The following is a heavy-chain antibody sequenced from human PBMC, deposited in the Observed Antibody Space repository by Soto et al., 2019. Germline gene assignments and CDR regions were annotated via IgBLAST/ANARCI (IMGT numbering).Heavy chain of an antibody. Sequence: GGSLRLSCAASGFTFSSYGMHWVRQAPGKGLEWVAVIWYDGSNKYYADSVKGRFTISRDNSKNTLYLQMNSLRAEDTAVYYCARDSEVTLSYYYDSSGYSPLDYWGQGTLVTVSS. V-gene: IGHV3-33*01. D-gene: IGHD3-22*01. CDR2: IWYDGSNK. CDR3: ARDSEVTLSYYYDSSGYSPLDY. J-gene: IGHJ4*02. CDR1: GFTFSSYG.